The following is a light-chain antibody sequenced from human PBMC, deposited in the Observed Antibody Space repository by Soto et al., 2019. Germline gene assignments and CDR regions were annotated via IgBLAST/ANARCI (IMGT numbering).Light chain of an antibody. CDR2: DAS. J-gene: IGKJ1*01. CDR3: QQYDTYGWT. V-gene: IGKV1-5*01. CDR1: QSIDRW. Sequence: DIQMTQSPSTLPASVGDRVTITCRASQSIDRWLAWYQQRPGKAPNLLIYDASRLESGVPSRFSGSGSGTEFTLTISSLQPDDFATYFCQQYDTYGWTFGQGTKVDIK.